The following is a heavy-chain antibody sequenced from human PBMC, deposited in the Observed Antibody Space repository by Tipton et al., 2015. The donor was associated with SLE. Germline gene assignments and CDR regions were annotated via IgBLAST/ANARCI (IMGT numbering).Heavy chain of an antibody. D-gene: IGHD4-17*01. CDR3: ARDAYGDSTVLLDY. V-gene: IGHV3-23*01. CDR1: GFIFRNYW. J-gene: IGHJ4*02. Sequence: SLRLSCAASGFIFRNYWMNWVRQAPGKGLEWVSGVTNSGGTTWYADSVKGRFTISRDNSKNTLYLHMNSLRPEDTAVYYCARDAYGDSTVLLDYWGQGTLVTVSS. CDR2: VTNSGGTT.